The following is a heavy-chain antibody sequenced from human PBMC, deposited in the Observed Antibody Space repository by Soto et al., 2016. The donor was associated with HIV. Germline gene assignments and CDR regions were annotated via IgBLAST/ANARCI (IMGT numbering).Heavy chain of an antibody. CDR1: GYTFTSYY. J-gene: IGHJ6*02. CDR3: VRDGGRDYYYYGMDV. CDR2: ISPSGGST. Sequence: QVQLVRSGAEVKKPGASAKVSCKASGYTFTSYYMHWVRQAPGQGLEWMGIISPSGGSTSYAQKFQGRVTMTRDTSTSTVYMELSSLRSEDTAVYYCVRDGGRDYYYYGMDVWGQGTTVTVSS. V-gene: IGHV1-46*03.